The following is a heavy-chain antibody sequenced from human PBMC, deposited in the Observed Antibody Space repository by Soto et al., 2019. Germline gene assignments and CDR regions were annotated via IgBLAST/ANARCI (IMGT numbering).Heavy chain of an antibody. J-gene: IGHJ4*02. CDR2: INHSGST. D-gene: IGHD6-19*01. CDR1: CGSFSGYY. Sequence: PSETLSLTCAVYCGSFSGYYWSWIRQPPGKGLEWIGEINHSGSTNYNPSLKSRVTISVDTSKNQFSLKLSSVTAADTAVYYCARSIAVAGKNDYWGQGTLVTVSS. CDR3: ARSIAVAGKNDY. V-gene: IGHV4-34*01.